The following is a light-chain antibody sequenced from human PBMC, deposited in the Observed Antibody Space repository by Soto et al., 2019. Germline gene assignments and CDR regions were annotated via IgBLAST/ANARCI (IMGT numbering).Light chain of an antibody. CDR2: GAS. Sequence: EIVSTQSPGTLSLSPGERATLSCRASQSVSSSYLAWYQQKPGQAPRLLIYGASSRATGIPDRFSGSGSGTEFTLTISSLQPDDFATYYCQQYNSYSAFGQGTKVDIK. CDR1: QSVSSSY. CDR3: QQYNSYSA. V-gene: IGKV3-20*01. J-gene: IGKJ1*01.